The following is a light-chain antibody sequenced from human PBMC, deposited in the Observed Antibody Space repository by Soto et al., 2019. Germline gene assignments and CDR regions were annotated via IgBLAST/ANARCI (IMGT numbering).Light chain of an antibody. CDR3: AAWDGSLQSWV. CDR2: TNN. J-gene: IGLJ3*02. Sequence: QSVLTQPPSASGATGQRVTISCSGSNSNIGSHLVNWYQQVPGTAPKLLIYTNNQRPSGVPDRFSDSKSGTSASLAISGLQSEDEVDYYCAAWDGSLQSWVFGGGTKVTVL. V-gene: IGLV1-44*01. CDR1: NSNIGSHL.